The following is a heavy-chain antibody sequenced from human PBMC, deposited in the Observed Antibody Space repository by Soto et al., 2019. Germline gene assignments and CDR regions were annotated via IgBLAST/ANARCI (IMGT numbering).Heavy chain of an antibody. V-gene: IGHV4-39*01. CDR2: IYYSGST. Sequence: SETLYLTCTVSGGSISSSSYYWGWIRQPPGKGLEWIGSIYYSGSTYYNPSLKSRVTISVDTSKNQFSLKLSSVTAADTAVYYCARQESGYDSRFDYWGQGTLVTVSS. D-gene: IGHD5-12*01. CDR3: ARQESGYDSRFDY. J-gene: IGHJ4*02. CDR1: GGSISSSSYY.